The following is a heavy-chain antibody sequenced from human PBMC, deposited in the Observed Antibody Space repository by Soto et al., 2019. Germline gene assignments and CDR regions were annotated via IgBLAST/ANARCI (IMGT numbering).Heavy chain of an antibody. CDR2: IYYSGNT. CDR3: AREGGRYCTGGSCQVDY. Sequence: QLQLQESGPGLVKPSETLSLTCTVSGGSISSSSYYWGWISQPPGKGLEWIGSIYYSGNTYYTPSLKSRVTISVDTSKNQFSLKLSSVTAADTAVYYCAREGGRYCTGGSCQVDYWGQGTLVTVSS. CDR1: GGSISSSSYY. V-gene: IGHV4-39*02. J-gene: IGHJ4*02. D-gene: IGHD2-15*01.